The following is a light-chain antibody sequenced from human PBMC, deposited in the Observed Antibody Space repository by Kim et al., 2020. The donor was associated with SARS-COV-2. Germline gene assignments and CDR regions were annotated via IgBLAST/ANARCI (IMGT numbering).Light chain of an antibody. CDR2: YDN. J-gene: IGLJ3*02. CDR3: QVWDSDSDLVV. CDR1: SLVAKT. Sequence: YELTQPPSVSVAPGKTATISCGGNSLVAKTVHWYQHKPGQAPVLVIQYDNERPSGIPERISASTSGNTATLTVSRVEAGDEADYYCQVWDSDSDLVVFGGGTQLTVL. V-gene: IGLV3-21*04.